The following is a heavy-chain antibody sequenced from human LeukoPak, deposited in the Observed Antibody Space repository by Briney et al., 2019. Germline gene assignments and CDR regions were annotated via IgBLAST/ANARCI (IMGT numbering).Heavy chain of an antibody. D-gene: IGHD2-15*01. CDR3: ARDPVVVVGGYYYYYGMDV. Sequence: GGSLRLSCAASGFTFSSYSMNWVRQAPGKGPEWVSSISSAGSYVYYADSMKGRFTISRDNAKNPLYLQMNSLRAEDTAVYYCARDPVVVVGGYYYYYGMDVWGQGTTVTVSS. J-gene: IGHJ6*02. V-gene: IGHV3-21*01. CDR2: ISSAGSYV. CDR1: GFTFSSYS.